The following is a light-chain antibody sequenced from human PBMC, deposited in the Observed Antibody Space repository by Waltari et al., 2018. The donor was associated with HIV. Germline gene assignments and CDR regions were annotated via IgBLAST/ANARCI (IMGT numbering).Light chain of an antibody. Sequence: QSELTQSPSASGTPGPRLTISCSGSSSNIDRNTLYCYKQFPEATPKVLIYKDNERPSGVPDRISGSKSGTSASLLISGLRSDDEADYYCAVWDESLDGWLFGGGTKLTVL. CDR1: SSNIDRNT. J-gene: IGLJ3*02. V-gene: IGLV1-47*01. CDR3: AVWDESLDGWL. CDR2: KDN.